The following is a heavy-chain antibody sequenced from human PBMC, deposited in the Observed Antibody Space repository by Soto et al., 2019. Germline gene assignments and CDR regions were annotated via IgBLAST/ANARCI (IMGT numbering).Heavy chain of an antibody. CDR3: ARSALDDDGYHYLHS. V-gene: IGHV1-45*02. J-gene: IGHJ5*01. CDR2: LIPYNGNT. D-gene: IGHD3-16*01. CDR1: GYIFTYRY. Sequence: SVKVSCKASGYIFTYRYLYWVRQAPGQALEWMGWLIPYNGNTNYAQKFQDRFSITRESSLSTVYMELRSLRSDDTGMYYCARSALDDDGYHYLHSSGQGTLVTVSS.